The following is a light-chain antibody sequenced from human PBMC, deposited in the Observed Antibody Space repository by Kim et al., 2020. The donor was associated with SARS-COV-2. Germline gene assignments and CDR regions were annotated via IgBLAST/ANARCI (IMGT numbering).Light chain of an antibody. Sequence: DIQMTQSPSSLSASIGDRVTITCQASQDIANYLNWYQQKPGKAPKLLIYDAASLERGVPSRFSGSGSGTDFTLIISSLQPEDIATYYCQQFDDLVTFGGGTKVDIK. CDR1: QDIANY. CDR2: DAA. CDR3: QQFDDLVT. V-gene: IGKV1-33*01. J-gene: IGKJ4*02.